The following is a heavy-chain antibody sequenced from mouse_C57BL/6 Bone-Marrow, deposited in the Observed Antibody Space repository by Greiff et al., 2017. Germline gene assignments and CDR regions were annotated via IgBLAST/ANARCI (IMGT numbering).Heavy chain of an antibody. V-gene: IGHV5-12*01. CDR1: GFTFSDYY. CDR2: ISNGGGST. CDR3: ARQGGTNHYFDY. Sequence: EVQLVESGGGLVQPGGSLKLSCAASGFTFSDYYMYWVRQTPEKRLEWVAYISNGGGSTYYPDTVKGRFTISRDNAKNTLYLQMSRLKSEDTAMYYCARQGGTNHYFDYWGQGTTLTVSS. J-gene: IGHJ2*01. D-gene: IGHD4-1*01.